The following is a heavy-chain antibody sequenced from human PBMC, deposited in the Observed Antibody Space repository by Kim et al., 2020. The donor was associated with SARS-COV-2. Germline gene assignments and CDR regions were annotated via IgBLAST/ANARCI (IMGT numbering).Heavy chain of an antibody. J-gene: IGHJ3*02. D-gene: IGHD3-9*01. V-gene: IGHV3-11*01. CDR2: ISSSGSTI. CDR1: GFTFSDYY. CDR3: AGARYGILTGRGAFDI. Sequence: GGSLRLSCAASGFTFSDYYMSWIRQAPGEGLEWVSYISSSGSTIYYADSVKGRCTISRDNAKNSLYLKMNSLRAEDTAVYDCAGARYGILTGRGAFDIWGQGNMVTVSS.